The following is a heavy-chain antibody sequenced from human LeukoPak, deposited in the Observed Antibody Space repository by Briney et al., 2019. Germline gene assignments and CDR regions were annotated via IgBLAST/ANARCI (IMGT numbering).Heavy chain of an antibody. J-gene: IGHJ4*02. CDR3: ASLTIFGVVGGFDY. V-gene: IGHV4-38-2*01. CDR2: IYHSGST. D-gene: IGHD3-3*01. CDR1: GYSISSGYY. Sequence: PSETLSLTCAVPGYSISSGYYWGWIRQPPGKGLEWIGSIYHSGSTYYNPSLKSRVTISVDTSKNQFSLKLSSVTAADTAVYYCASLTIFGVVGGFDYWGQGTLVTVSS.